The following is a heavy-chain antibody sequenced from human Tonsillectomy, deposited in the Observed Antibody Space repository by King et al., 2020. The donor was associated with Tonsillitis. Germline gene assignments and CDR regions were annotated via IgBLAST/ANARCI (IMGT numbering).Heavy chain of an antibody. V-gene: IGHV4-39*01. CDR2: FYYSGNT. Sequence: QLQESGPGLVKPSETLSLTCAVSGGSISSSPYYWGWIRQPPGKGLEWIGSFYYSGNTYYNPSLNSRVTISVDTSKNQFSLSLTSVTAADTAVYYCARDYGLNWGQGTLVTVSS. CDR3: ARDYGLN. CDR1: GGSISSSPYY. J-gene: IGHJ4*02. D-gene: IGHD4-17*01.